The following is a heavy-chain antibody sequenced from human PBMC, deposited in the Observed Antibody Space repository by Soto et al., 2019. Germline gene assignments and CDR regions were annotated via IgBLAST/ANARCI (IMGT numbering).Heavy chain of an antibody. V-gene: IGHV3-48*03. CDR2: ISSSGNTI. CDR3: AKEAGSGGGYSDS. CDR1: GFTFIGYE. D-gene: IGHD2-15*01. J-gene: IGHJ4*02. Sequence: EVQLVESGGDLIQPGGSLRLSCAASGFTFIGYEMNWFRQAPGKGLEWVSYISSSGNTINYADSVKGRFTMSRDNAKNSLYLQMNSLRAEDTAVYYCAKEAGSGGGYSDSWGEGTLVTVSS.